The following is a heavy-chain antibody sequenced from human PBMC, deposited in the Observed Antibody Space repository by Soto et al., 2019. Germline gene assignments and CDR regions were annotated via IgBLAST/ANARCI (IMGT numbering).Heavy chain of an antibody. J-gene: IGHJ4*02. D-gene: IGHD1-7*01. CDR1: GFTFSSHW. Sequence: VGSLRLSCAASGFTFSSHWMHWVRQAPGKGLVWLSRINGDGRTTSYADSVKGRFTISRDNARNTVHLQMNSLRLDDTAVYYCARVVMAGTSDFDYWGRGTLVTVSS. CDR2: INGDGRTT. CDR3: ARVVMAGTSDFDY. V-gene: IGHV3-74*01.